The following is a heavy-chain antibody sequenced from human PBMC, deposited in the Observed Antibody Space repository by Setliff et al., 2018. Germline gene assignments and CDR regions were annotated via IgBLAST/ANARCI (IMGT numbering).Heavy chain of an antibody. CDR1: GGSISSYY. Sequence: SETLSLTCTVSGGSISSYYWSWIRQPAGKGLEWVGRLHTSGSTNYNPSLKSRATISVDTSKNQFSLNLSSVTAADTAVYFCARDNTIVGATDYWGQGTLVTVSS. V-gene: IGHV4-4*07. CDR3: ARDNTIVGATDY. D-gene: IGHD1-26*01. J-gene: IGHJ4*02. CDR2: LHTSGST.